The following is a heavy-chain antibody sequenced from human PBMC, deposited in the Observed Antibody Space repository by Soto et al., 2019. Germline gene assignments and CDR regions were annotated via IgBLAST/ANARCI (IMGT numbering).Heavy chain of an antibody. J-gene: IGHJ6*02. Sequence: QVQLQESGPGLVKPSETLSLTCPVPGGSISSSYWSWIRKPPGKGLEWIGSIYYSGSTNNNPSLKSRVTISVDTSKNQFSLKLSSVTAADTAVYYCAREGLTGTIGLYYYYGMDVWGQGTTVTVSS. CDR1: GGSISSSY. V-gene: IGHV4-59*01. CDR3: AREGLTGTIGLYYYYGMDV. D-gene: IGHD1-7*01. CDR2: IYYSGST.